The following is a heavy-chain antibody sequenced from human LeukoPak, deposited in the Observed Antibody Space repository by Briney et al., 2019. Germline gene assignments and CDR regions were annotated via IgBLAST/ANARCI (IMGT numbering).Heavy chain of an antibody. Sequence: SSETLSLSCSVSRASFNSSDYCWSWIRQHPGKGLEWIGYIYYSGSTYYNPSLKSRVTISVDTSKNQFSLKLSSVTAADTAVYYCARGLHCSSTSCYISARDAFDIWGQGTMVTVSS. J-gene: IGHJ3*02. CDR3: ARGLHCSSTSCYISARDAFDI. CDR2: IYYSGST. V-gene: IGHV4-31*03. CDR1: RASFNSSDYC. D-gene: IGHD2-2*02.